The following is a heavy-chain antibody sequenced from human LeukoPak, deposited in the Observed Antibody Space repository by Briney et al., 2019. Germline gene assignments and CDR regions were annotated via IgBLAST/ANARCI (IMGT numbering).Heavy chain of an antibody. J-gene: IGHJ4*02. CDR3: AKIITAAGINY. V-gene: IGHV3-30-3*02. CDR2: ISYDGSNK. D-gene: IGHD6-13*01. CDR1: GFTFSSYA. Sequence: GGSLRLSCAASGFTFSSYAMHWVRQAPGKGLEWVAVISYDGSNKYYADSVKGRFTISRDNSKNTLYVQMNSLRAEDTAVYYCAKIITAAGINYWGQGTLVTVSS.